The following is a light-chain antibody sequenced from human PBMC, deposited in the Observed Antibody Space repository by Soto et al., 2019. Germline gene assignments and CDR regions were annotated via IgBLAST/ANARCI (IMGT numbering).Light chain of an antibody. CDR3: QQYNNWPPLP. Sequence: DIGLKQSPGTLSLYPGERATLSCRASQSVSNIYIAWYQQKPGQAPRVLIYGASRRATGIPDRFSGSGSGTDFTLTISRLEPEDFAVYYCQQYNNWPPLPFGGG. V-gene: IGKV3-20*01. J-gene: IGKJ4*01. CDR2: GAS. CDR1: QSVSNIY.